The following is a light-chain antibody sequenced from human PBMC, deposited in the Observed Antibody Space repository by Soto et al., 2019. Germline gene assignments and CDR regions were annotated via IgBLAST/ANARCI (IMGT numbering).Light chain of an antibody. CDR3: QKYGSSIT. J-gene: IGKJ5*01. CDR1: QSVSSSY. V-gene: IGKV3-20*01. CDR2: GAS. Sequence: VLTQSPSTLSASRGERATLSFSAIQSVSSSYLAWYQQKPGQAPRLLIYGASSRATGIPDRFSGSGSGTDFTLTIRSLEPEDFAVYYCQKYGSSITFGQGTRLEIK.